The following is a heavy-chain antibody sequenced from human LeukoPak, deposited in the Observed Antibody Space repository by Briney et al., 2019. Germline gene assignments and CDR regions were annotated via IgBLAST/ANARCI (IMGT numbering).Heavy chain of an antibody. CDR2: ISGSGGST. J-gene: IGHJ4*02. V-gene: IGHV3-23*01. D-gene: IGHD6-13*01. CDR3: AGSSWYSGHDY. Sequence: GGSLRLSCAASGFTFSSYAMSWVRQAPGKGLEWVSAISGSGGSTYYADSVRGRFTISRDKSKNTLYLQMNSLRTEDTAVYYCAGSSWYSGHDYWGQGTLVTVSS. CDR1: GFTFSSYA.